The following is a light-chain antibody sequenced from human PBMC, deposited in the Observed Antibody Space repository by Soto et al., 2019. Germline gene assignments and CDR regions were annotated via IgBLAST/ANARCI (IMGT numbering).Light chain of an antibody. CDR2: EVS. J-gene: IGLJ2*01. Sequence: QSALTQPASVSGSPGQSITLSCTGTSSDVGGYNYVSWYQQHPGKAPKLMIYEVSNRPSGISNRFSGYKSSNTASLTSSGLQAEDEADYYCNSYTSSSTRVVFGGGTKLTVL. CDR3: NSYTSSSTRVV. CDR1: SSDVGGYNY. V-gene: IGLV2-14*01.